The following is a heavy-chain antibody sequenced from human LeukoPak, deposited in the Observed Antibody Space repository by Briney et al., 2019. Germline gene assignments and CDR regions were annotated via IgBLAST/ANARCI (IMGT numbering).Heavy chain of an antibody. J-gene: IGHJ5*02. CDR1: GYSISSGYF. Sequence: SETLSLTCTVSGYSISSGYFWGWIRQPPGKGLEWIGTIYNSGSTYYNASLESRVTISVDTSKNQFSLKLSSVTAADTAVYYCARARGSTFLNWFDPWGQGTLVTVSS. D-gene: IGHD2-2*01. CDR3: ARARGSTFLNWFDP. V-gene: IGHV4-38-2*02. CDR2: IYNSGST.